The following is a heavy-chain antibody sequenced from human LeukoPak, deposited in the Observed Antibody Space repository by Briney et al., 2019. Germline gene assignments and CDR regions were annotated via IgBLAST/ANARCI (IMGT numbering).Heavy chain of an antibody. CDR2: ISAYNGNT. J-gene: IGHJ4*02. CDR1: GYTFTSYG. D-gene: IGHD3-22*01. V-gene: IGHV1-18*01. CDR3: ARGSRYYDSSGYSMEDDY. Sequence: ASVKVSCKASGYTFTSYGTSWVRQAPGQGLEWMGWISAYNGNTNYAQKLQGRVTMTTDTSTSTAYLELRSLRSDDTAVYYCARGSRYYDSSGYSMEDDYWGQGTLVTVSS.